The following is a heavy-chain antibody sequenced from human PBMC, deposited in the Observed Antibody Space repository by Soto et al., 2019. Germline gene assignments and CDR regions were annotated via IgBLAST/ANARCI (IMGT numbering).Heavy chain of an antibody. D-gene: IGHD2-2*01. CDR2: IFSNDEK. J-gene: IGHJ6*03. Sequence: GSGPTLVNPTETLTLTCTVSGFSLSNARMGVSWIRQPPGKALEWLAHIFSNDEKSYSTSLKSRLTISKDTSKSQVVLTMTNMDPVDTATYYCARMYCSSTSCLYYYYYYYMDVWGKGTTVTVSS. CDR1: GFSLSNARMG. CDR3: ARMYCSSTSCLYYYYYYYMDV. V-gene: IGHV2-26*01.